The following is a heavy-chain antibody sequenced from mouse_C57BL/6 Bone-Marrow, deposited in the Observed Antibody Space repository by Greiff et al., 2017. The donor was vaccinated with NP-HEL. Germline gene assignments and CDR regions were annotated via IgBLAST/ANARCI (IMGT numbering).Heavy chain of an antibody. J-gene: IGHJ4*01. CDR3: TRSIYDCDGADAMDY. CDR1: GYTFTDYE. V-gene: IGHV1-15*01. Sequence: QVQLQQSGAELVRPGASVTLSCKASGYTFTDYEMHWVKQTPVHGLEWIGAIDPETGGTAYNQKFKGKAILTADKSSSTAYMELRSLTSEDSAVYYCTRSIYDCDGADAMDYWGQGTSVTVSS. D-gene: IGHD2-4*01. CDR2: IDPETGGT.